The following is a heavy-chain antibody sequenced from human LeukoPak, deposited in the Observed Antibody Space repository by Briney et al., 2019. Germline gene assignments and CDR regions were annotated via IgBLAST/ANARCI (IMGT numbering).Heavy chain of an antibody. Sequence: SETLSLTCTVSGDSITANSYYWGWIRQPPGKGLEWIGIINFSGAAYYTPSLKSRITIAVDTSKNQFSLKFTSMTVADTAVYYCAAEASYYYGSGPSGFDPWGQGTLVTVSS. J-gene: IGHJ5*02. CDR1: GDSITANSYY. D-gene: IGHD3-10*01. V-gene: IGHV4-39*07. CDR3: AAEASYYYGSGPSGFDP. CDR2: INFSGAA.